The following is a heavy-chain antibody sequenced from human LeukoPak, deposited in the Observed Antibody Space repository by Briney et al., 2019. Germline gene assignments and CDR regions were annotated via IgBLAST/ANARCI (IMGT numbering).Heavy chain of an antibody. V-gene: IGHV3-21*01. Sequence: GGSLRLSCAASGFTFSDYVITWVRQAPGKGLEWVSSISSSSSYIYYADSVKGRFTISRDNAKNSLYLQMNSLRAEDAAVYYCAREGYSYGLDYWGQGTLVTVSS. CDR3: AREGYSYGLDY. D-gene: IGHD5-18*01. CDR1: GFTFSDYV. J-gene: IGHJ4*02. CDR2: ISSSSSYI.